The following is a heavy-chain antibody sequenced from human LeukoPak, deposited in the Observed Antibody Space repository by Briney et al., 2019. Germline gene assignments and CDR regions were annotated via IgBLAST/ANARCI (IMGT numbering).Heavy chain of an antibody. V-gene: IGHV4-59*01. J-gene: IGHJ5*02. CDR2: IYYSGST. CDR3: ARLVGFRNWFDP. Sequence: SETLSLTCTVSGGSISSYYWSWIRQPPGKGLEWIGYIYYSGSTNYNPSLKSRVTISVDTSKNQFSLKLSSVTAADTAVYYCARLVGFRNWFDPWGQGTLVTVSS. CDR1: GGSISSYY. D-gene: IGHD2-21*01.